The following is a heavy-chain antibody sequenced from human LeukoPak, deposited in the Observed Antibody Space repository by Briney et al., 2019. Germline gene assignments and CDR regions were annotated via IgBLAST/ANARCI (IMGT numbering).Heavy chain of an antibody. D-gene: IGHD2-2*01. J-gene: IGHJ6*03. V-gene: IGHV3-64*01. CDR1: GFTFSSYA. CDR2: ISSNGGST. CDR3: ARVPVANYYYYMDV. Sequence: GGSLRLSCAASGFTFSSYAMHWVRQAPGKGLEYVSAISSNGGSTYYANSVKGRFTISRDNSKNTLYLQMGSLRAEDMAVYYCARVPVANYYYYMDVWGKGTTVTISS.